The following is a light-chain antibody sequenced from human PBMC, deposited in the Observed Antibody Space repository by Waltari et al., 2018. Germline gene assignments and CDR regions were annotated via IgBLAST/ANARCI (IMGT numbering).Light chain of an antibody. V-gene: IGKV1-5*03. CDR1: QSLSNW. CDR2: KSS. J-gene: IGKJ1*01. CDR3: QQYRNLWT. Sequence: DIQMTQSPSTLSASVGDRVTITCRASQSLSNWLAWSQQKPGKAPKVLIYKSSTLESGVPSRFSGSGSGTEFTLTISSLQPDDFATDYCQQYRNLWTFGQGTKVEIK.